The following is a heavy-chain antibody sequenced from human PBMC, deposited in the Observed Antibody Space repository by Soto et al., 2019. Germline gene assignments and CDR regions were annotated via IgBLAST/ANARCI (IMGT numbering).Heavy chain of an antibody. CDR1: GGTFSSYA. V-gene: IGHV1-69*13. J-gene: IGHJ5*02. CDR2: IIPIFGTA. D-gene: IGHD5-12*01. CDR3: ARLENSGYVSREQWFDP. Sequence: SVKVSCKASGGTFSSYAISWVRQAPGQGLEWMGGIIPIFGTANYAQKFQGRVTITADESTSTAYMELSSLRSEDTAVYYCARLENSGYVSREQWFDPWGQGTLVTVSS.